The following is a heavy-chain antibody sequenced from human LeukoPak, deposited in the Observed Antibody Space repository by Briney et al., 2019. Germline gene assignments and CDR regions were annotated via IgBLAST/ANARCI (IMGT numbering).Heavy chain of an antibody. CDR3: ARVEAVCGGDCFSDY. D-gene: IGHD2-21*02. Sequence: ASVKVSCKASGYTFTGNYIHWVRQAPGQGLEWLGRINTLSGGTNYAQQFQGRVTMTTDTSTSTAYMELRSLRSDDTAVYYCARVEAVCGGDCFSDYWGQGTLVTVSS. V-gene: IGHV1-2*02. CDR1: GYTFTGNY. CDR2: INTLSGGT. J-gene: IGHJ4*02.